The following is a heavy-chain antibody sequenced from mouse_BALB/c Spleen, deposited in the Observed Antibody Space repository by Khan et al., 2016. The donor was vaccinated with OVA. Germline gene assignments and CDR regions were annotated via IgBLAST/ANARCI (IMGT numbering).Heavy chain of an antibody. J-gene: IGHJ4*01. D-gene: IGHD2-10*01. V-gene: IGHV9-3-1*01. CDR3: SRAPYFARAVRK. CDR2: INTYTGEP. CDR1: GHTFTNYG. Sequence: QIQLVQSGPELKKPGETVRISCKASGHTFTNYGMNWVKQAPGKGLKWMGWINTYTGEPTYADDFNGRFAFSLETSASTAYLQINNLKNEDTATXFCSRAPYFARAVRKWGQGTSVTVSS.